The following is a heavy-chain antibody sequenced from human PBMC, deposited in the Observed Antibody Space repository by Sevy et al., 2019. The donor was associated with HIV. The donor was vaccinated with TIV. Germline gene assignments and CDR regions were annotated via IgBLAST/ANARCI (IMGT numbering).Heavy chain of an antibody. Sequence: GESLKISCAASGFTFSGSAIHWVRQASGKGLEWVGRIRSKSNSHATAYAASVKGRFTISRDDSKNTAYLQMNSLKTEDTALYYCTRHRLSMVRGIIMAHYFDYWGPGTLVTVSS. D-gene: IGHD3-10*01. CDR2: IRSKSNSHAT. J-gene: IGHJ4*02. CDR3: TRHRLSMVRGIIMAHYFDY. V-gene: IGHV3-73*01. CDR1: GFTFSGSA.